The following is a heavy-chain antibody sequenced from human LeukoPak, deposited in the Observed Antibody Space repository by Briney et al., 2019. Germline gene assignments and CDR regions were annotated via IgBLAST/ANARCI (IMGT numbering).Heavy chain of an antibody. CDR1: GFTFSTYW. CDR2: IKQDGSEK. Sequence: GGSLRLSCAASGFTFSTYWMTWVRQAPGKGLEWVANIKQDGSEKYYVASPKGRFTISRDNAKNSLFLQMNSLRAEDTAVYYCARDLPTGYYISSGYYEYFSDYWGQGTLVTVSS. J-gene: IGHJ4*02. CDR3: ARDLPTGYYISSGYYEYFSDY. D-gene: IGHD3-22*01. V-gene: IGHV3-7*04.